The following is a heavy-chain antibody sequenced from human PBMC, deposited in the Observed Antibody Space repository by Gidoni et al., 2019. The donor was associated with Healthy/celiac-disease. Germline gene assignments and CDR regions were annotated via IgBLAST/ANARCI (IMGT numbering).Heavy chain of an antibody. CDR3: ARDGYSSGWPVPTPTEFRLDY. J-gene: IGHJ4*02. D-gene: IGHD6-19*01. Sequence: QVQLVQSGAEVKKPGSSVKFPCKASGYTFTSYGICWVRQAPGQGLEWMGWIRAYNGNTNDAQKLQGRVTMTTDTSTSTANMELRSRRSDDTAVYYCARDGYSSGWPVPTPTEFRLDYWGQGTLVTVSS. CDR2: IRAYNGNT. V-gene: IGHV1-18*01. CDR1: GYTFTSYG.